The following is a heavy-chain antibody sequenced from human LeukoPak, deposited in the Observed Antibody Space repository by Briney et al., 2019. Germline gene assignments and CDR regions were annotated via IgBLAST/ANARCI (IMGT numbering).Heavy chain of an antibody. Sequence: PGGSLRLSCAASGFTFSSYAMYWVRQAPGKGLEYVSAISSNGGSTYYANSVKGRFTISRDNSKNTLYLQMGSLRAEDMAVYYCARARAELRYFDWLLGYWGQGTLVTVSS. D-gene: IGHD3-9*01. CDR2: ISSNGGST. J-gene: IGHJ4*02. V-gene: IGHV3-64*01. CDR1: GFTFSSYA. CDR3: ARARAELRYFDWLLGY.